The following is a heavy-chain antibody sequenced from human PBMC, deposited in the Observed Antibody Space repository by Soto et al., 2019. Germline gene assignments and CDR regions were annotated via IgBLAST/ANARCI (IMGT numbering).Heavy chain of an antibody. Sequence: GGSLRLSCAASGFTISSNAMYWVRQAPGKGLEWVSGISDRGDTTHYADSVKGRFTISRDTSKNTLYLQLNTLRADETAVYYCAKDKPGTTSFDYWGQGTLVTVSS. D-gene: IGHD1-1*01. CDR1: GFTISSNA. V-gene: IGHV3-23*01. CDR2: ISDRGDTT. J-gene: IGHJ4*02. CDR3: AKDKPGTTSFDY.